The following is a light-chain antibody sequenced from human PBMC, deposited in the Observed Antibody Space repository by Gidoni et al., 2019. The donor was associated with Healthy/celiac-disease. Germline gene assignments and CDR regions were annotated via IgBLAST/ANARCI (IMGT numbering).Light chain of an antibody. CDR2: RNN. V-gene: IGLV1-47*01. J-gene: IGLJ3*02. CDR3: AAWDDSLSGPV. Sequence: HSVLTHPPSASGPPGQRVTISCSGSSSNIGSNYVYWYQQLPGTAPKLLIYRNNQRPSGVPDRFSGSKSGTSASLAISGLRSEDEADYYCAAWDDSLSGPVFGGGTKLTVL. CDR1: SSNIGSNY.